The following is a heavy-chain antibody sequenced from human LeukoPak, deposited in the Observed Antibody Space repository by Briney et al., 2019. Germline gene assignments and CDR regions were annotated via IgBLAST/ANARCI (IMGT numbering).Heavy chain of an antibody. CDR1: GYTFTSYG. CDR3: AREGQAVAGTGFYYYYGMDV. Sequence: ASVKFSCKASGYTFTSYGISWVRQAPGQGLEWMGWISAYNGNTNYAQKLQGRVTITADESTSTAYMELSSLRSEDTAVYYCAREGQAVAGTGFYYYYGMDVWGQGTTVTVSS. CDR2: ISAYNGNT. V-gene: IGHV1-18*01. D-gene: IGHD6-19*01. J-gene: IGHJ6*02.